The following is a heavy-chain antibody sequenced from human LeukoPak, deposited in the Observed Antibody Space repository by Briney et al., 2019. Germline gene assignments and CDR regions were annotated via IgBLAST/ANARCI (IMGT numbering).Heavy chain of an antibody. V-gene: IGHV4-59*01. Sequence: GSLRLSCAASGFTFDDYGMSWIRQPPGKGLEWIGYIYSSGSTNYNPSLKSRVTMSVDTSKNQFSLKVSSVTAADTAVYYCARVFDSGSQAYFYYMDVWGKGTTVTISS. CDR1: GFTFDDYG. D-gene: IGHD3-10*01. CDR2: IYSSGST. J-gene: IGHJ6*03. CDR3: ARVFDSGSQAYFYYMDV.